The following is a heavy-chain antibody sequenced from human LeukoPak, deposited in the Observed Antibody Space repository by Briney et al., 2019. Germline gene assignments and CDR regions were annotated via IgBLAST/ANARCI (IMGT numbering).Heavy chain of an antibody. D-gene: IGHD6-19*01. V-gene: IGHV3-53*01. J-gene: IGHJ4*02. CDR2: VYSDNTP. CDR1: GFTVSNSY. Sequence: GGSLRLSCAASGFTVSNSYMSWVRQAPGKGLEWVSVVYSDNTPFHADSVKGRFTISRDNSKSTVYLQLNSLRAEDTAVYYCGRGRSGQDYWGQGTLVTVSS. CDR3: GRGRSGQDY.